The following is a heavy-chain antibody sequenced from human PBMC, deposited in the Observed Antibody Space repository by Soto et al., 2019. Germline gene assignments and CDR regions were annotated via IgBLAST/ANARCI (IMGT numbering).Heavy chain of an antibody. CDR2: IIPIFGTA. V-gene: IGHV1-69*06. Sequence: QVQLVQSGAEVKKPGSSVKVSCKASGGTFSSYAISWVRQAPGLGLEWMGGIIPIFGTANYAQKFQGRVTITADKSTSTAYMELSSLRSEDTAVYYCARDYYDSSGLLGDFDYWGQGTLVTVSS. CDR1: GGTFSSYA. J-gene: IGHJ4*02. D-gene: IGHD3-22*01. CDR3: ARDYYDSSGLLGDFDY.